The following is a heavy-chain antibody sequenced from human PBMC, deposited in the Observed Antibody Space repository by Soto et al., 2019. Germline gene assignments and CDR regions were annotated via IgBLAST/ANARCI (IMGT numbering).Heavy chain of an antibody. CDR2: IYYSGST. J-gene: IGHJ5*02. D-gene: IGHD3-10*01. CDR3: ASYYYGSGSFKWFDP. V-gene: IGHV4-39*01. Sequence: PSETLSLTCTVSGGSISSSSYYWGWIRQPPGKGLEWIGSIYYSGSTYYNPSLKSRVTISVDTSKNQFSLKLSSVTAADTAVYYCASYYYGSGSFKWFDPWGQGTLVTVSS. CDR1: GGSISSSSYY.